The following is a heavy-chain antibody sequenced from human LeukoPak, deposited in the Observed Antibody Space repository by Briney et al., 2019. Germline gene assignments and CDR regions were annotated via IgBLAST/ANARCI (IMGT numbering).Heavy chain of an antibody. V-gene: IGHV4-4*07. J-gene: IGHJ4*02. CDR3: ARGPGYDSSGYYYYFDY. CDR1: GGSISSYY. D-gene: IGHD3-22*01. CDR2: IYTSGST. Sequence: PSETLSLTCTVSGGSISSYYWSWIRQPAGKGLEWIGRIYTSGSTNYNPSLKSRVTMSVDTSKNQLPLKLSSVTAADTAVYYCARGPGYDSSGYYYYFDYWGQGTLVTVSS.